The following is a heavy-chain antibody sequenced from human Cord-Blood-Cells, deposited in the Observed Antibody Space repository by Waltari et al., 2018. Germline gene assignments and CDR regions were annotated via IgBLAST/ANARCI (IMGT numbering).Heavy chain of an antibody. CDR2: IYYSGST. CDR3: ARLVLSGPVYYYYYMDV. CDR1: GGSISSSSYY. V-gene: IGHV4-39*01. J-gene: IGHJ6*03. D-gene: IGHD3-3*01. Sequence: QLQLQESGPGLVKPSETLSLTCTVSGGSISSSSYYWGWIRPPPGKGLEWIGSIYYSGSTYYNPSLKSRVTISVDTSKNQFSLKLSSVTAADTAVYYCARLVLSGPVYYYYYMDVWGKGTTVTVSS.